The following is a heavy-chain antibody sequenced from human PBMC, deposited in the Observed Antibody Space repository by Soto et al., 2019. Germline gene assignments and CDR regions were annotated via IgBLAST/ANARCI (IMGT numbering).Heavy chain of an antibody. J-gene: IGHJ4*02. CDR3: ARDNMYSSGWLPYYFDY. D-gene: IGHD6-19*01. Sequence: ASVKVSCKASGYTFTSYGISWVRQAPVQGLEWMGWISAYNGNTNYAQKLQGRVTMTTDKSTSTAYMALRSLRSDDTAVYYCARDNMYSSGWLPYYFDYWGQGTLVTVSS. V-gene: IGHV1-18*04. CDR1: GYTFTSYG. CDR2: ISAYNGNT.